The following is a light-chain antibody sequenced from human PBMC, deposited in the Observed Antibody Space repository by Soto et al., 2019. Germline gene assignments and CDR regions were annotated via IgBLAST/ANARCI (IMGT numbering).Light chain of an antibody. Sequence: QSVLTQPPSVSGAPGQRVTISCTGSSSNIGAGYDVHWYQQLPGTAPKLLIYGNSNRPSGVPDRFSGSKSGTSASLAITGLQAEDEADYYCQSYDSSLSGWGVFGGGTKLT. V-gene: IGLV1-40*01. CDR1: SSNIGAGYD. CDR3: QSYDSSLSGWGV. J-gene: IGLJ2*01. CDR2: GNS.